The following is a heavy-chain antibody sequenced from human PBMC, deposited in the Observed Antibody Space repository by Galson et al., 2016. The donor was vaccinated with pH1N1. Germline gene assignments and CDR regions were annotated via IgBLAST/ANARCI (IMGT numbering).Heavy chain of an antibody. CDR3: ATRGDDNTGSTGDH. Sequence: ATLSLTCAVNGGPFSAFFWTWLRQPPGKGLEWIGETNHGGTSNYNPALKSRVTIPVAMSKNHFSLKLRSVTAADTAGYYCATRGDDNTGSTGDHWGQGILVAVSS. D-gene: IGHD3-22*01. CDR2: TNHGGTS. V-gene: IGHV4-34*01. J-gene: IGHJ4*02. CDR1: GGPFSAFF.